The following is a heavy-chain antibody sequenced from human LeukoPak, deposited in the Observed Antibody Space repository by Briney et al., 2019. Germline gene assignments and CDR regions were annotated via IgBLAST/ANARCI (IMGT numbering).Heavy chain of an antibody. Sequence: ASVKVSCKASGYTFTSYDINWVRQATGQGLGWMGWMNPNSGNTGYAQKFQGRVTMTRNTSISTAYMELSSLRSEDTAVYYCARGSNDYGDRDYWGQGTLVTVSS. V-gene: IGHV1-8*01. CDR2: MNPNSGNT. J-gene: IGHJ4*02. CDR1: GYTFTSYD. D-gene: IGHD4-17*01. CDR3: ARGSNDYGDRDY.